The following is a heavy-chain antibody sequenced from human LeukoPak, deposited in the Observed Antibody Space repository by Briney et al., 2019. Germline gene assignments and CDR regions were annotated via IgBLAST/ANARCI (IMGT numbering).Heavy chain of an antibody. CDR1: GYTFTSYG. CDR2: ISAYNGNT. J-gene: IGHJ5*02. Sequence: ASVKVSCKASGYTFTSYGISWMRQAPGQGLEWMGWISAYNGNTNYAQKLQGRVTMTTDTSTSTAYMELRSLRSDDTAVYYCARAAVRGVIRKYNWFDPWGQGTLVTVSS. CDR3: ARAAVRGVIRKYNWFDP. D-gene: IGHD3-10*01. V-gene: IGHV1-18*04.